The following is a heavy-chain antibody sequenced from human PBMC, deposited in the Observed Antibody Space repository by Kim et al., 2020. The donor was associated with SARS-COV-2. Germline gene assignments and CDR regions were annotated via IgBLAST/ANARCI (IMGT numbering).Heavy chain of an antibody. D-gene: IGHD5-18*01. V-gene: IGHV3-33*08. CDR2: IWYDGSNK. CDR1: GFTFSSYG. CDR3: ARAGRSAMATDYFAY. Sequence: GGSLRLSCAASGFTFSSYGMHWVRQAPGKGLEWVAVIWYDGSNKYYADSVKGRFTISRDNSKNTLYLQMNSLRAEDTAVYYCARAGRSAMATDYFAYWGQGTLVTVSS. J-gene: IGHJ4*02.